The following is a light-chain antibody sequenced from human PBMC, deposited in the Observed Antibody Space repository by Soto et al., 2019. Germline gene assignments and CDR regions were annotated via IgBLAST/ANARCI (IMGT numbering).Light chain of an antibody. J-gene: IGLJ1*01. V-gene: IGLV2-23*02. CDR3: CSFTSSNTHV. CDR1: SSDFGNYNL. CDR2: EVN. Sequence: QSALTQPASVSGSPGQSITISCTGTSSDFGNYNLVSWYQQHPGKVPKLILFEVNKRPSGVSGRFSGSKSGNTASLTISGLQAEDEADYYCCSFTSSNTHVFGTGTKQTVL.